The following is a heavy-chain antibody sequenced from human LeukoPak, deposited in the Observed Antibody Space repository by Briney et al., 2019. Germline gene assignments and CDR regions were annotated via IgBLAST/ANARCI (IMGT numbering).Heavy chain of an antibody. J-gene: IGHJ6*02. D-gene: IGHD3-10*01. CDR3: TKKGESLDYYYMDV. CDR2: ISASGGRT. V-gene: IGHV3-23*01. Sequence: GGSLRLSCAASGFTFSAYAMSWVRQAPGKGLEWAAGISASGGRTYYADSVKGRFTISRDNSKNTVHVQMNSLRAEDTAVYYCTKKGESLDYYYMDVWGRGTTVTVSS. CDR1: GFTFSAYA.